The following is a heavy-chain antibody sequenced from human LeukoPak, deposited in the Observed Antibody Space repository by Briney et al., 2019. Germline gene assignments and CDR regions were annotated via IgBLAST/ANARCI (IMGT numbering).Heavy chain of an antibody. Sequence: SETLSLTCDVSGGSISATNWWTWIRQPPGGGLEWIGEVHLNGRTHYSPSLESRVTMSADMSENHISLQLTSVTAADTAVYYCAREGGFYRPLDYSGPGTLVIVSS. CDR2: VHLNGRT. V-gene: IGHV4-4*02. J-gene: IGHJ4*02. CDR1: GGSISATNW. D-gene: IGHD2/OR15-2a*01. CDR3: AREGGFYRPLDY.